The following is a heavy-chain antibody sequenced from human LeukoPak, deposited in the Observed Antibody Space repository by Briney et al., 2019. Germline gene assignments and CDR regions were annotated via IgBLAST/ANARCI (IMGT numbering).Heavy chain of an antibody. D-gene: IGHD6-13*01. CDR1: GYTFTSYG. CDR3: ARDRGRIAAAGSIGY. Sequence: ASVKVSCKASGYTFTSYGISWVRQAPGQGLEWMGWISAYNGNTNYAQKLQGRVTMTRDTSISTAYMELSRLRSDDTAVYYCARDRGRIAAAGSIGYWGQGTLVTVSS. V-gene: IGHV1-18*01. J-gene: IGHJ4*02. CDR2: ISAYNGNT.